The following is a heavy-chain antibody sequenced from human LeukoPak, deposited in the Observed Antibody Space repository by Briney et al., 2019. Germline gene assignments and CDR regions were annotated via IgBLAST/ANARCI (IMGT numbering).Heavy chain of an antibody. CDR2: ISSHGGYT. Sequence: GVSLRLSCAASGFTFSSYAMQWVRQAPGKGRECGSSISSHGGYTYYANSVKGRFTISRDNSKNTLYLQMGSLRPEDMAVYYCARDFRSYNCSDVGGHAFDIGGQGTIVTVSS. J-gene: IGHJ3*02. CDR1: GFTFSSYA. D-gene: IGHD1-20*01. V-gene: IGHV3-64*01. CDR3: ARDFRSYNCSDVGGHAFDI.